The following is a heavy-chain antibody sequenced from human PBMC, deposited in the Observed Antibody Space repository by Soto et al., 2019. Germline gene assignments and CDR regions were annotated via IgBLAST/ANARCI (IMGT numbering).Heavy chain of an antibody. D-gene: IGHD2-21*02. CDR3: AADPYCGGDCYFDY. CDR2: ISGSGGST. Sequence: SCAASGFTFSSYAMSWVRQAPGKGLEWVSAISGSGGSTYYADSVKGRFTISRDNSKNTLYLQMNSLRAEDTAVYYCAADPYCGGDCYFDYWGQGIMVTVSS. CDR1: GFTFSSYA. J-gene: IGHJ4*02. V-gene: IGHV3-23*01.